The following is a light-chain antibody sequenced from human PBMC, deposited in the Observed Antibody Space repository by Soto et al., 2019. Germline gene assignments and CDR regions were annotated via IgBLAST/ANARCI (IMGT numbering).Light chain of an antibody. CDR1: QTISRY. Sequence: DIHLIQCPSSLSAAVGDRFSISCWASQTISRYLNWYQQRPGKAPNLLIYSASSLQSGVPSRFSGSGSGTDFTLTISSLQPEDFATYYCQQSYITPVTFGQGTKVDIK. J-gene: IGKJ1*01. CDR2: SAS. CDR3: QQSYITPVT. V-gene: IGKV1-39*01.